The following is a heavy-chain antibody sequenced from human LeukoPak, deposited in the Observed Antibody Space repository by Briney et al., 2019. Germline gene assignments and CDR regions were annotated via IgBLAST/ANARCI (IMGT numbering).Heavy chain of an antibody. D-gene: IGHD2/OR15-2a*01. Sequence: GRSLRLSCAASGFTFSSYGMHWVRQAPGKGLVWVSHINSDGSWTGYADSVKGRFTISKDNAKNTVSLQMNNLRAEDTAVYYCVTFYETYWGRGTLVTVSS. CDR3: VTFYETY. V-gene: IGHV3-74*01. CDR2: INSDGSWT. J-gene: IGHJ4*02. CDR1: GFTFSSYG.